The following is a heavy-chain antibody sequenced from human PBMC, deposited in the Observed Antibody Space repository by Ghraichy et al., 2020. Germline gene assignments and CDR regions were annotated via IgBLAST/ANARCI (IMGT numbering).Heavy chain of an antibody. J-gene: IGHJ3*02. D-gene: IGHD3-10*01. CDR3: SSGDTFDI. CDR1: GLIFSTYW. Sequence: GGSLRLSCTASGLIFSTYWMTWVRQARGKGLEWVANINQDGREKYYVASVKGRFTISRDNAKNSLYLQMNGLRAEDTAVYYCSSGDTFDIWGQGTMVAVSS. V-gene: IGHV3-7*03. CDR2: INQDGREK.